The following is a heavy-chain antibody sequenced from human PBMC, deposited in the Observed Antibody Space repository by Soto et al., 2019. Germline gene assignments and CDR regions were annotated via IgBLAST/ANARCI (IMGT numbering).Heavy chain of an antibody. CDR1: GFTFSNYA. Sequence: GGSLRLSCAASGFTFSNYAMSWVRQAPGKGLEWVSAIRGRGGTTYYADSVKGRFTISRGNSRNTLYLQMNSLRAEDTAVYYCAKGISPKDDSGTYGELDYWGQGTLVTVSS. D-gene: IGHD3-10*01. CDR3: AKGISPKDDSGTYGELDY. V-gene: IGHV3-23*01. CDR2: IRGRGGTT. J-gene: IGHJ4*02.